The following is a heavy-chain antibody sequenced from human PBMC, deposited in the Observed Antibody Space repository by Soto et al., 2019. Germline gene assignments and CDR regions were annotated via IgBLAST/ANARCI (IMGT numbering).Heavy chain of an antibody. CDR1: GYTFTSYN. J-gene: IGHJ4*02. CDR3: TRRDY. CDR2: MTPNSGNT. Sequence: QVQLVQSGAEVKKPGASVTVSCKASGYTFTSYNINWVRQATGQGLEYLGWMTPNSGNTGYAQKFQGRLTMTRNTAITTTYMELSSLRFEDTAVYYRTRRDYWGQRTLVTVSS. V-gene: IGHV1-8*01.